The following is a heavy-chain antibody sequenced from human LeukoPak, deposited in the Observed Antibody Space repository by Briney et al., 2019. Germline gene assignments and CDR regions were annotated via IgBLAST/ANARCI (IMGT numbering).Heavy chain of an antibody. D-gene: IGHD3-22*01. Sequence: GGSLRLSCAAPGFTFSRYSTNWVREAPGKGLGRVSYISVSSSIIYYTHSAKGRVTISTDNAKDSRCMQKHSLRDQNTPLYYTAAREDSSGWSGFDFWGQGILVTVSS. CDR3: AAREDSSGWSGFDF. J-gene: IGHJ4*02. V-gene: IGHV3-48*02. CDR1: GFTFSRYS. CDR2: ISVSSSII.